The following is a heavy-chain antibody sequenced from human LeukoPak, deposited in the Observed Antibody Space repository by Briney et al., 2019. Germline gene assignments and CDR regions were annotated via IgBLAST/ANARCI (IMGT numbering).Heavy chain of an antibody. J-gene: IGHJ4*02. CDR1: GFTFSSYA. CDR3: AILGTSQLFDY. Sequence: GGSLRLSCAASGFTFSSYAMSWVRQAPGKGLGWVSAISGSGGSTYYADSVKGRFTISRDNSKNTLYLQMNSLRAEDTAVYYCAILGTSQLFDYWGQGTLVTVSS. D-gene: IGHD7-27*01. CDR2: ISGSGGST. V-gene: IGHV3-23*01.